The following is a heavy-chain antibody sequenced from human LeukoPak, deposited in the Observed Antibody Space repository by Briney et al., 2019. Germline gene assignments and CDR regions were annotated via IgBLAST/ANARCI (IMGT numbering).Heavy chain of an antibody. CDR3: ARAATGDL. Sequence: NPSETLSLTCVYGGSLTGYYWNWIRQPPGKGLEWIGQINHSGGTNYNPSLKSRVTISIDTSKNQFSLQLSSVTAADTAMYYCARAATGDLWGQGTLVTVSS. J-gene: IGHJ4*02. V-gene: IGHV4-34*01. CDR1: GGSLTGYY. D-gene: IGHD7-27*01. CDR2: INHSGGT.